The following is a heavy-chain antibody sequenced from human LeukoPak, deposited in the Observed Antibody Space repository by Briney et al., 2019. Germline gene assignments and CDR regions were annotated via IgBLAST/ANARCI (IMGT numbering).Heavy chain of an antibody. J-gene: IGHJ4*02. V-gene: IGHV3-30*02. CDR3: AKDPRCGGDCYSDDY. D-gene: IGHD2-21*02. Sequence: GGSLRLSCAASGFTFSSYGMHWVRQAPGKGLEWVAFIRYDGSNKYYADSVKGRFTISRDNSRNTLYLQMNSLRAEDTAVYYCAKDPRCGGDCYSDDYRGQGTLVTVSS. CDR1: GFTFSSYG. CDR2: IRYDGSNK.